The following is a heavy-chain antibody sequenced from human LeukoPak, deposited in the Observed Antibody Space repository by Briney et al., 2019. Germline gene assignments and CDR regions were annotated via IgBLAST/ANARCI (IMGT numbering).Heavy chain of an antibody. J-gene: IGHJ6*03. CDR1: GGTFSSYD. CDR2: IIPIFGTA. CDR3: ARAYGSGSSPYYYYYMDV. D-gene: IGHD3-10*01. V-gene: IGHV1-69*05. Sequence: GASVKVSCKASGGTFSSYDISWVRQAPGQGLEWMGGIIPIFGTANYAQKFQGRVTITTDESTSTAYMELSSLRSEDTAVYYCARAYGSGSSPYYYYYMDVWGKGTTVTVSS.